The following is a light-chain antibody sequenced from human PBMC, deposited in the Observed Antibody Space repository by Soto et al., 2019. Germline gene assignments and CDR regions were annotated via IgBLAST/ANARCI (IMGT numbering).Light chain of an antibody. CDR2: GAS. CDR3: QNYYSSPWT. CDR1: QAISNY. J-gene: IGKJ1*01. V-gene: IGKV1-27*01. Sequence: DIQMTQSPSSLSASVGDRDTLTCRASQAISNYLAWYQQKPGKVPKLLIYGASTLHTGVPSRFSGSGSGTDFTLTISSLETEDVATYYCQNYYSSPWTFGEGTKVEIK.